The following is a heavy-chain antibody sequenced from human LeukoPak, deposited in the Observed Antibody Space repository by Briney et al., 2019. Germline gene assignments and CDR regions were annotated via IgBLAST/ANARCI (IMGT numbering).Heavy chain of an antibody. D-gene: IGHD5-24*01. J-gene: IGHJ4*02. Sequence: GGSLRLSCAASGFTFSSYGMHWVRQAPGKGLEWVAVISYDGSNKYYADSVKGRFTISRDDSKNTAYLQMNSLKTEDTAVYYCSRHEALPGDYWGQGTLVTVSS. CDR3: SRHEALPGDY. V-gene: IGHV3-30*03. CDR1: GFTFSSYG. CDR2: ISYDGSNK.